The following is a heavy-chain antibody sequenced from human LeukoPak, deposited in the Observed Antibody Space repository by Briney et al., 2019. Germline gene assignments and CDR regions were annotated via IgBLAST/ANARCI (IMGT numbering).Heavy chain of an antibody. CDR1: GFTFDDYA. Sequence: GGSLGLSCAASGFTFDDYAMHWVRQVPGKGLEWVSGISWNSGSIGYADSVKGRFTISRDNAKNSLYLQMNSLRAEDMALYYCAKSKTVTTEFDHWGQGTLVTVSS. CDR2: ISWNSGSI. V-gene: IGHV3-9*03. J-gene: IGHJ4*02. D-gene: IGHD4-17*01. CDR3: AKSKTVTTEFDH.